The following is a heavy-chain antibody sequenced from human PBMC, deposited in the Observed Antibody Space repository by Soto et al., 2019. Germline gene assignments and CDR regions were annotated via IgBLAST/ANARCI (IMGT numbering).Heavy chain of an antibody. D-gene: IGHD3-10*02. J-gene: IGHJ5*02. Sequence: QITLKESGPTLVKPTQTLTLTCTFSGLSLSTSGEAVGWIRQPPGNALEWLALIYWDDDKRYNPTLKTRRTITKDTSKNQVVLTLTNMDPVDTATYYCAHYVSTSPAGWFDPWGQGILVTVSS. CDR3: AHYVSTSPAGWFDP. V-gene: IGHV2-5*02. CDR1: GLSLSTSGEA. CDR2: IYWDDDK.